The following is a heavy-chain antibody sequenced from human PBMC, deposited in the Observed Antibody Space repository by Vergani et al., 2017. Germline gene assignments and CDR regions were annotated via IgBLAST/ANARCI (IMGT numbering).Heavy chain of an antibody. Sequence: QVQLVESGGGVVPPGRSLRLSCAASGFTFSSYPMQWVRPAPGKGLEWVAVISYDVSNQYYADSVKGRFTISRDDSKNTLYLQMNSLRAEDTAVYYCARETSYYFDYWGQGTLVTVSS. V-gene: IGHV3-30*04. CDR1: GFTFSSYP. D-gene: IGHD2-2*01. J-gene: IGHJ4*02. CDR3: ARETSYYFDY. CDR2: ISYDVSNQ.